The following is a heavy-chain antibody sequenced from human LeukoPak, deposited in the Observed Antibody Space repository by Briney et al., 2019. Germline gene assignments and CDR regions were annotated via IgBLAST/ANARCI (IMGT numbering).Heavy chain of an antibody. CDR1: GFTFSSYW. J-gene: IGHJ5*02. CDR2: INSDGSST. CDR3: ARDLKEYQLLVGIDP. Sequence: GGSLRLSCAASGFTFSSYWMHWVRQAPGKGLVWVSRINSDGSSTSYADSVKGRFTISRDNAKNTLYLQMNSLRAEDTAVYYCARDLKEYQLLVGIDPWGQGTLVTVSS. D-gene: IGHD2-2*01. V-gene: IGHV3-74*01.